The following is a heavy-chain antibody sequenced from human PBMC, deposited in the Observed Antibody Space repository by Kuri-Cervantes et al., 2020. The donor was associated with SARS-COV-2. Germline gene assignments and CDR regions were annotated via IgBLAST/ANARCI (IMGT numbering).Heavy chain of an antibody. J-gene: IGHJ5*02. V-gene: IGHV1-24*01. D-gene: IGHD3-10*01. CDR1: GYTLTELS. CDR2: FDPEDGET. CDR3: ATGSVLYRSSVDWFDP. Sequence: ASVKVSCKVSGYTLTELSMHWVRQAPGKGLEWMGGFDPEDGETIYAQKFQGRVTMTEDTSTDTAYMGLSSLRSEDTAVYYCATGSVLYRSSVDWFDPWGQGTLVTVSS.